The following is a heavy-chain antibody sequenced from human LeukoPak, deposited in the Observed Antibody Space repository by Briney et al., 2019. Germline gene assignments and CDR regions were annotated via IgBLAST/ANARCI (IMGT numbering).Heavy chain of an antibody. CDR3: ARVVVVVAATPGENWFDP. CDR1: GGSISSYY. V-gene: IGHV4-59*01. Sequence: SETLSLTCTVSGGSISSYYWSWIRQPPGKGLEWIGYIYYSGSTNYNPSLKSRVTIPVDTSKNQFSLKLSSVTAADTAVYYCARVVVVVAATPGENWFDPWGQGTLVTVSS. CDR2: IYYSGST. D-gene: IGHD2-15*01. J-gene: IGHJ5*02.